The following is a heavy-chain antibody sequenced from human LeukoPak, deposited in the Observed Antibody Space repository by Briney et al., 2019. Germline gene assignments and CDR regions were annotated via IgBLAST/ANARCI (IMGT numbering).Heavy chain of an antibody. CDR1: GFTFSSYA. CDR2: VSYDGSNK. V-gene: IGHV3-30-3*01. D-gene: IGHD6-19*01. J-gene: IGHJ6*02. Sequence: PGRPLRLSCAASGFTFSSYAMHWVRQAPGKGLEWVAVVSYDGSNKYYADSVKGRFTISRDNSKNTLYLQMNSLRAEDTAVYYCARDLAGSSGWYGNYYYYYGMDVWGQGTTVTVSS. CDR3: ARDLAGSSGWYGNYYYYYGMDV.